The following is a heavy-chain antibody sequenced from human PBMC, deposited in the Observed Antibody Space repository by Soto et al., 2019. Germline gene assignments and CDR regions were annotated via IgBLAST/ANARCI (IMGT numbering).Heavy chain of an antibody. V-gene: IGHV1-8*01. J-gene: IGHJ5*02. Sequence: SXKVSCKASGYTXSSYDINWVRQATGQGLEWTGWMNPNSGNTGYAQKFKGRVNMTRNTSISTAYMEMSSLRSEDTAVYYCARDLRYTSSWYQEWFDHWGQGTLVPV. CDR3: ARDLRYTSSWYQEWFDH. CDR2: MNPNSGNT. D-gene: IGHD6-13*01. CDR1: GYTXSSYD.